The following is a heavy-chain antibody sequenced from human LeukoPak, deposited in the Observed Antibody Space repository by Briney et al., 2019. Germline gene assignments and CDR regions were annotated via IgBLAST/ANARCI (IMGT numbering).Heavy chain of an antibody. CDR1: GFTFSSYS. Sequence: GGSLRLSCAASGFTFSSYSMNWVRQAPGKGLEWVSSISSSSSYIYYADSVKGRFTISRGNAKNSLYLQMNSLRAEDTAVYYCARNAAANYGMDVWGQGTTVTVSS. V-gene: IGHV3-21*01. CDR2: ISSSSSYI. CDR3: ARNAAANYGMDV. D-gene: IGHD2-15*01. J-gene: IGHJ6*02.